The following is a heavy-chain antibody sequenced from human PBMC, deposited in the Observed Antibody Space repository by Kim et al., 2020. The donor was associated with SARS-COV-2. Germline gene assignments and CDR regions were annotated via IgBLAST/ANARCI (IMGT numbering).Heavy chain of an antibody. V-gene: IGHV1-24*01. J-gene: IGHJ6*02. Sequence: ASVKVSCKVSGYTLTELSMHWVRQAPGKGLEWMGGFDPEDGETIYAQKFQGRVTITEDTSTDTAYMELSSLRSEDTAVYYCATMWSSASGGSYYYYGMDVWGQGTTVTVSS. CDR3: ATMWSSASGGSYYYYGMDV. D-gene: IGHD2-15*01. CDR1: GYTLTELS. CDR2: FDPEDGET.